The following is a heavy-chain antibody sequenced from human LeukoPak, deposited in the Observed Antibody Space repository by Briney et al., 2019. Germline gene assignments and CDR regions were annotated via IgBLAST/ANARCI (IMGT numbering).Heavy chain of an antibody. CDR1: GFNFRAYW. CDR3: ARGSLQLWQRWYFDS. D-gene: IGHD5-18*01. J-gene: IGHJ4*02. CDR2: ISSSSGYI. V-gene: IGHV3-21*01. Sequence: GGSLRLSCTTSGFNFRAYWMNWVRQAPGKGLEWVSSISSSSGYIYYADSVKGRFTISRDNAKTSLYLQMNSLRDEDTAVYYCARGSLQLWQRWYFDSWGQGTLVTVSS.